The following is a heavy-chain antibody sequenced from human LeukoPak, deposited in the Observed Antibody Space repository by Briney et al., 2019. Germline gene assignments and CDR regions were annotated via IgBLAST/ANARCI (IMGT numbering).Heavy chain of an antibody. V-gene: IGHV1-3*01. D-gene: IGHD2-21*01. CDR3: ARDDCGDTCYPGGY. J-gene: IGHJ4*02. CDR2: IKAGNGDT. CDR1: GYILTKYG. Sequence: ASVKVSCKASGYILTKYGVHWVRQAPGQRPEWMGWIKAGNGDTKYSQNFQDRLTITRDTSASTVYMELSSLTSEDTALYYCARDDCGDTCYPGGYWGQGTLVTVSS.